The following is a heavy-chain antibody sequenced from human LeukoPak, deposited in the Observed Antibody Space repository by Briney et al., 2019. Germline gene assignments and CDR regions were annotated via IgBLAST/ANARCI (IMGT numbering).Heavy chain of an antibody. V-gene: IGHV3-53*01. D-gene: IGHD2/OR15-2a*01. CDR3: ARGFRGLYYFDY. Sequence: GGSLRLSCAASGFSVSTYYMTWVRQVPGNGLESVSVISNEGRTYYADSVKGRFTISRDDSKNMFFLQMNNLKAEDTAVYYCARGFRGLYYFDYWGQGTLVTVSS. CDR1: GFSVSTYY. J-gene: IGHJ4*02. CDR2: ISNEGRT.